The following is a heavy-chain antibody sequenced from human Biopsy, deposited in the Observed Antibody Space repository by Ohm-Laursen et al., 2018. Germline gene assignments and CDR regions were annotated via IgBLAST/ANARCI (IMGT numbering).Heavy chain of an antibody. Sequence: TLSLTCAVNGESSSGYFLNWIRQPPGKGLEWIGEINQSGSTKYNPSLKRRATLSADSSNSQFSLRLTSVTAADTAIYYCARGSGYFKLDVWGQGTMVTVSS. CDR2: INQSGST. CDR3: ARGSGYFKLDV. V-gene: IGHV4-34*01. CDR1: GESSSGYF. D-gene: IGHD5-12*01. J-gene: IGHJ6*02.